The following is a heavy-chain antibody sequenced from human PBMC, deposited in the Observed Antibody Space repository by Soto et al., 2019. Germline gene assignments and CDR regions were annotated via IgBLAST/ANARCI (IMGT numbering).Heavy chain of an antibody. V-gene: IGHV3-53*01. Sequence: GGSLRLSCAASGFTVSSNYMSWVRQAQGKGLEWVSVIYSGGSTYYADSVKGRFTISRDNSKNTLYLQMNSLRAEDTAVYYCARPIPIAAAGTGYYYGMDVWGQGTTVTVSS. CDR2: IYSGGST. CDR3: ARPIPIAAAGTGYYYGMDV. CDR1: GFTVSSNY. D-gene: IGHD6-13*01. J-gene: IGHJ6*02.